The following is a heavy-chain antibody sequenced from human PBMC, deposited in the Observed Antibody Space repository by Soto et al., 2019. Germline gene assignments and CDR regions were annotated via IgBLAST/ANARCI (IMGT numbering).Heavy chain of an antibody. CDR3: ARGGVGAAGGMDV. CDR1: GGTFSSYT. CDR2: VNPLLGIT. V-gene: IGHV1-69*02. D-gene: IGHD1-26*01. Sequence: QVQLVQSGAEVKKPGSSVKVSCKASGGTFSSYTITWVRQAPGHGLEWMGRVNPLLGITNYAQKFQGRVTISADRSTSTAYMELSSLRSEDAAVYYCARGGVGAAGGMDVWGQGTTVSVSS. J-gene: IGHJ6*02.